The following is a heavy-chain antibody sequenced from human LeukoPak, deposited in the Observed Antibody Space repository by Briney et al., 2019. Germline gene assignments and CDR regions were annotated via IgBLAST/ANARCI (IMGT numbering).Heavy chain of an antibody. V-gene: IGHV3-48*02. CDR2: ITKCGSTI. J-gene: IGHJ3*02. CDR1: GFSFSSYT. D-gene: IGHD1-7*01. CDR3: ARGINYAFDI. Sequence: PGGSLRLSCAASGFSFSSYTMNWVRQAPGKGLEWVSHITKCGSTIYHADSVKGRFTISRDNAKNSLYLQMNSLRDEDTAVYYCARGINYAFDIWGQGTMVTVSS.